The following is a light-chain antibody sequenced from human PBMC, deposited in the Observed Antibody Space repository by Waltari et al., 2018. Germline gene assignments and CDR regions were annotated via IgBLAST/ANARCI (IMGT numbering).Light chain of an antibody. Sequence: IQLTQSPSSLSASVGARVTITCRASQGISNSLAWYQQKPVKPPKLLIYAASTWQIGVPSRFSGSGSGTDFTLTISSLQPEDFATYYCQQHNSYQWTFGQGTKVEIK. CDR1: QGISNS. V-gene: IGKV1-9*01. J-gene: IGKJ1*01. CDR3: QQHNSYQWT. CDR2: AAS.